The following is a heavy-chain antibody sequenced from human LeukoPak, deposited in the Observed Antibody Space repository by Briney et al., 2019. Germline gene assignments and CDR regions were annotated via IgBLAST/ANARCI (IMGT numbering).Heavy chain of an antibody. CDR3: ARGDDYDILTGYSAFDY. V-gene: IGHV3-21*01. D-gene: IGHD3-9*01. J-gene: IGHJ4*02. Sequence: PGGSLRLSCAASGFTFSSYSMNWVPQAPGKGLEEGSSISSSSSYIYYADSVKGRFTISRHNAKNSLYLQMNSLRAEDTAVYYCARGDDYDILTGYSAFDYWGQGTLVTVSS. CDR2: ISSSSSYI. CDR1: GFTFSSYS.